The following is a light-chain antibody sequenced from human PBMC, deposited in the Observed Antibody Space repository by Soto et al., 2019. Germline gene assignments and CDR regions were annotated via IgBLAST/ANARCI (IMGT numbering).Light chain of an antibody. Sequence: IQLTQSPSTLSSSVGDRVTITCRASQSISSWLAWYQQKPGKAPKLLIYDASSLESGVPSRFSGSGSGTEFTLTISSLQPDDFATYYSQQYNSYSPTFGQVAKVDIK. CDR3: QQYNSYSPT. CDR1: QSISSW. CDR2: DAS. J-gene: IGKJ1*01. V-gene: IGKV1-5*01.